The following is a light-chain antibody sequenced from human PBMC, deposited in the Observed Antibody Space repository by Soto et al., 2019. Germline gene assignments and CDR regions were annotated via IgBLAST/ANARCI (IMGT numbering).Light chain of an antibody. J-gene: IGKJ5*01. CDR2: DVS. CDR3: QQYNNWTCS. V-gene: IGKV3-15*01. Sequence: EIIITRSPGTLSVSPGQRPTLSCRAAQGVTTNFAWYQQKSGQSPRIIIYDVSNRATGVPARFSGCGSETDFTLTISGLRYEDSAVYFCQQYNNWTCSFGQGTRLEIK. CDR1: QGVTTN.